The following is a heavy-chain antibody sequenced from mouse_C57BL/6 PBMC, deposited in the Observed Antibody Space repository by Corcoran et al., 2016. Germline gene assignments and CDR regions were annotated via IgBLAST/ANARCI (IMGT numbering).Heavy chain of an antibody. CDR2: INPNNGVT. D-gene: IGHD2-3*01. CDR3: ARVDGYYGDMDY. J-gene: IGHJ4*01. V-gene: IGHV1-18*01. Sequence: EVQLQQSGPELVKPGASVKIPCKASGYTFTDYNMDWVKQSHGKSLEWIGDINPNNGVTIYNQKFKGKATLTVDKSSSTAYMELRSLTSEDTAVYYCARVDGYYGDMDYWGQGTSVTVSS. CDR1: GYTFTDYN.